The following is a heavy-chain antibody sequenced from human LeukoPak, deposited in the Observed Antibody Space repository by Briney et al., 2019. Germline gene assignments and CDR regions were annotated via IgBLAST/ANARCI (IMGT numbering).Heavy chain of an antibody. CDR2: ISAYNGNT. V-gene: IGHV1-18*04. CDR1: GYTFTSYG. CDR3: ARGADIAVAGPGGMDV. Sequence: ASVKVSCKASGYTFTSYGISWVRQAPGQGLEWMGWISAYNGNTNYAQKLQGRVTMTTDTSTSTAYVELRSLRSDDTAVYYCARGADIAVAGPGGMDVWGKGTTVTVSS. J-gene: IGHJ6*04. D-gene: IGHD6-19*01.